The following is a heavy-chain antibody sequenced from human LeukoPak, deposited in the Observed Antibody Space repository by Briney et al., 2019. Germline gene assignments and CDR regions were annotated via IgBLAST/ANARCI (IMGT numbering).Heavy chain of an antibody. CDR2: INHSGST. V-gene: IGHV4-34*01. J-gene: IGHJ4*02. Sequence: SETLSLTCAVYGGSFSGYYWSWIRQPPGKGLEWIGEINHSGSTSYNPSLKSRVTISVDTSKNQFSLKLSSVTAADTAVYYCARGITMSYWGQGTLVTVSS. CDR1: GGSFSGYY. D-gene: IGHD3-22*01. CDR3: ARGITMSY.